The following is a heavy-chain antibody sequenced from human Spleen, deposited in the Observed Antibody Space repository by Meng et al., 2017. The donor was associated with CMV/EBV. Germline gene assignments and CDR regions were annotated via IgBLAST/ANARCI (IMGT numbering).Heavy chain of an antibody. J-gene: IGHJ4*02. D-gene: IGHD3-3*01. CDR1: YTFTNYY. CDR2: LNPSGGST. V-gene: IGHV1-46*01. Sequence: YTFTNYYIHWVRQAPGQGLEWMGTLNPSGGSTTYAQKFQGRVTMTRDTSTSTVYMEMSSLRSDDTAVYYCARGNILQFLEWLAGIDYWGQGTLVTVSS. CDR3: ARGNILQFLEWLAGIDY.